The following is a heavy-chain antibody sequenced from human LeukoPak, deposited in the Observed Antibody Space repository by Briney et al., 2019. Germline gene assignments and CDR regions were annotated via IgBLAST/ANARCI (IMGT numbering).Heavy chain of an antibody. CDR3: AKYVFGAYDILTGYRRIDAFDI. CDR2: IIPIFGTA. Sequence: SVKVSCKASGGTFSSYAISWVRQAPGQGLEWMGGIIPIFGTANYAQKFQGRVTITTDESRSTAYMELSSLRSEDTAVYYCAKYVFGAYDILTGYRRIDAFDIWGQGTMVTVSS. J-gene: IGHJ3*02. D-gene: IGHD3-9*01. V-gene: IGHV1-69*05. CDR1: GGTFSSYA.